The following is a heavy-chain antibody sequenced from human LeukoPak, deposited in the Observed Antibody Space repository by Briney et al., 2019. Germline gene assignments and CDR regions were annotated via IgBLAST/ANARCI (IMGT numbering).Heavy chain of an antibody. CDR1: GLSISRYS. Sequence: GGSLRLSCAASGLSISRYSMNWVRQAPGKGLEWVSSISSASSYIYYTDSVKGRFSISRDNANNSLYLQMNSLRAEDTAVYYCARDLSLWYWGQGTLVTVSS. CDR3: ARDLSLWY. D-gene: IGHD2-21*01. J-gene: IGHJ4*02. V-gene: IGHV3-21*06. CDR2: ISSASSYI.